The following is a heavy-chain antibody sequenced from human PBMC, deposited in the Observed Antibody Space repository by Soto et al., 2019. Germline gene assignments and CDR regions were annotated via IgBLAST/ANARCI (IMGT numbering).Heavy chain of an antibody. J-gene: IGHJ6*02. CDR3: ARDRRGLATLDGLAV. CDR2: IKPNSGGT. D-gene: IGHD3-16*01. CDR1: GNTFTDHF. Sequence: QEQLVQSGSEVKGPGASVKVSCKISGNTFTDHFMHWLRQAPGQGPEWMGWIKPNSGGTQYAQKFQGRVIMTRDASITTIYMESGSLRSDDSGVYYCARDRRGLATLDGLAVWGQGTAVSVSS. V-gene: IGHV1-2*02.